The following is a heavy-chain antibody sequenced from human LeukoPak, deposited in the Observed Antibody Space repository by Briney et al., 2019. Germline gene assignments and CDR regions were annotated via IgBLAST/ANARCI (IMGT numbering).Heavy chain of an antibody. CDR1: GGSISTYY. Sequence: SETLSLTCTVSGGSISTYYWNWIRQPPGKGLEWIGYVYYNGNTSYNPSLKSRVTIAVDTSKNQFSLKLTSVTAADTAVYYCARSNVDWSYFDYWGQGTLVTVSS. V-gene: IGHV4-59*01. D-gene: IGHD3-9*01. CDR2: VYYNGNT. CDR3: ARSNVDWSYFDY. J-gene: IGHJ4*02.